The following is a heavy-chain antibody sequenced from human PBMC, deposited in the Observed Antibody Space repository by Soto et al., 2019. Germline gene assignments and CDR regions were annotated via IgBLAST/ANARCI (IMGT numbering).Heavy chain of an antibody. Sequence: PSETLPSPALSLVTPSIVVISSGVGSASPQGGGLEWIGSIYHTGHTYYTPSLKSRVAIRVDTTRNQFYLKMLSVTAADTAVYFCARERARDRNRPFHPWGQGTLVTVSS. D-gene: IGHD1-1*01. CDR1: VTPSIVVISS. CDR3: ARERARDRNRPFHP. CDR2: IYHTGHT. V-gene: IGHV4-30-4*01. J-gene: IGHJ1*01.